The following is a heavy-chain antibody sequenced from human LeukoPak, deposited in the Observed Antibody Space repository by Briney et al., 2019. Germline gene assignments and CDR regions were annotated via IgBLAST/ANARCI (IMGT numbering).Heavy chain of an antibody. CDR3: ARPGIALAGDY. J-gene: IGHJ4*02. V-gene: IGHV3-30*03. CDR1: GFSFSNYG. Sequence: GGSLRLSCAASGFSFSNYGMHWVRQAPGKGLEWVAVISYDGSNKYYADSVKGRFTISRDNAKNTLYLQMNSLRAEDTAVYYCARPGIALAGDYWGQGALVTVSS. D-gene: IGHD6-19*01. CDR2: ISYDGSNK.